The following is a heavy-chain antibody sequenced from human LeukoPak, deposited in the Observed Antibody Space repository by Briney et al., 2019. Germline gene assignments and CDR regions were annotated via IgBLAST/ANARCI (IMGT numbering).Heavy chain of an antibody. CDR1: GHTFTSYD. CDR2: MNPDSGNT. CDR3: ARRIAAAGVGIVY. V-gene: IGHV1-8*01. Sequence: ASVKVSCKASGHTFTSYDINWVRQATGQGLEWIGWMNPDSGNTGYAQKFQGRVTMTRNPSISTAYMELSSLTSEDTAVHYCARRIAAAGVGIVYWGQGTLVTVSS. D-gene: IGHD6-13*01. J-gene: IGHJ4*02.